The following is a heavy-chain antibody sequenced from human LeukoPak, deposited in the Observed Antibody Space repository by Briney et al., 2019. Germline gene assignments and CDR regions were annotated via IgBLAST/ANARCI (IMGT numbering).Heavy chain of an antibody. CDR2: IYHSGST. CDR1: GGSISSSNW. CDR3: ARLYGDYVGAFDI. J-gene: IGHJ3*02. V-gene: IGHV4-4*02. Sequence: SETLSLTCAVSGGSISSSNWWSWVRQPPGKGLEWIGEIYHSGSTNYNPSLKSRVTISVDKSKNQFSLKLSSVTVADTAVYYCARLYGDYVGAFDIWGQGTMVTVSS. D-gene: IGHD4-17*01.